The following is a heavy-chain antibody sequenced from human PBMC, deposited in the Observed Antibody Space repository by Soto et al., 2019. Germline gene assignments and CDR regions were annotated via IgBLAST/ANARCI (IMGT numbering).Heavy chain of an antibody. CDR2: TSGSGGST. CDR1: GFTFSSYA. V-gene: IGHV3-23*01. D-gene: IGHD4-4*01. Sequence: PGGSLRLSCAASGFTFSSYAMSWVRQAPGKGLEWVSATSGSGGSTYYADSVKGRFTISRDNSKNTLYLQMNSLRAEDTAVYYCAKDDKLTIPYYYYGMDVWGQGTTVTVSS. CDR3: AKDDKLTIPYYYYGMDV. J-gene: IGHJ6*02.